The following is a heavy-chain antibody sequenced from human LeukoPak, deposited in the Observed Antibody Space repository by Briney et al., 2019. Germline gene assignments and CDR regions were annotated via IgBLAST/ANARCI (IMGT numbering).Heavy chain of an antibody. Sequence: GGSLRLSCAASGFTFSSYWMSWVRQAPGKGLEWEANIKQDGSEKYYVDSVKGRFTISRDNAKNSLYLQMNSLRAEDTAVYYCARAGRIAAAGTGGDYWGQGTLVTVSS. D-gene: IGHD6-13*01. CDR1: GFTFSSYW. CDR3: ARAGRIAAAGTGGDY. V-gene: IGHV3-7*01. J-gene: IGHJ4*02. CDR2: IKQDGSEK.